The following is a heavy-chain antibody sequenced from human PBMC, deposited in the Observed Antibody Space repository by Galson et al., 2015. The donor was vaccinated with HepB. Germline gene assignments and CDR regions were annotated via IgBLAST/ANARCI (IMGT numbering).Heavy chain of an antibody. CDR3: ARAYRYYYDSSGFTSPFDY. V-gene: IGHV3-66*01. J-gene: IGHJ4*02. CDR1: GFSVSSNY. Sequence: SLRLSCAVSGFSVSSNYMSWVRQAPGKGLEWVSVIYSGGSTFYADSVKGRFTISRDDSKNTLYLQMNSLRAEDTAVYYCARAYRYYYDSSGFTSPFDYWGQGTLVTVSS. D-gene: IGHD3-22*01. CDR2: IYSGGST.